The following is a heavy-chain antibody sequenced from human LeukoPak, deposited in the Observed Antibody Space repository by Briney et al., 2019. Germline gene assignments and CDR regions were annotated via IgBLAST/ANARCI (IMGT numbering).Heavy chain of an antibody. J-gene: IGHJ4*02. V-gene: IGHV1-18*01. Sequence: ASVKVSCKASGYTFTSYGISWVRQAPGQGLEWMGWISAYNGNTNYARKLQGRVTITTDTSTSTAYMELRSLRSDDTAVYYCARDEIVGATRGSDYWGQGTLVTVSS. CDR3: ARDEIVGATRGSDY. CDR2: ISAYNGNT. D-gene: IGHD1-26*01. CDR1: GYTFTSYG.